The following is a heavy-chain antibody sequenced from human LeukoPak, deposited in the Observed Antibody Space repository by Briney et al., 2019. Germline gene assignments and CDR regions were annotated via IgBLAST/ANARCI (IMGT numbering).Heavy chain of an antibody. CDR2: IHPRRGDT. CDR1: GYSFTAFY. D-gene: IGHD3-10*01. V-gene: IGHV1-2*02. J-gene: IGHJ4*02. Sequence: ASVKVSCKTSGYSFTAFYIHWVRQAPGQGLEWMGWIHPRRGDTNYAQKLQGRVTMTRDTSISTAYLDLSSLRSDDTAVYYCARDGDYGTGSYYRGCIDSLGQGTPVTVSP. CDR3: ARDGDYGTGSYYRGCIDS.